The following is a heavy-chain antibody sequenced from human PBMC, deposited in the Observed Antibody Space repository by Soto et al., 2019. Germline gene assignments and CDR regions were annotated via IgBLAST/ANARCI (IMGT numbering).Heavy chain of an antibody. CDR1: GGSTSSSNW. CDR2: IYHSGST. CDR3: ARSPSSSWYGGGAFDS. D-gene: IGHD6-13*01. J-gene: IGHJ3*02. V-gene: IGHV4-4*02. Sequence: QVQLQESGPGLVKPSGTLSLTCTVSGGSTSSSNWWSWVRQPPGKGLEWIGEIYHSGSTNYNPSLQRRVTISVDKSENQFSLKMRSVTAADTAVYYCARSPSSSWYGGGAFDSWGQGTMVTVSS.